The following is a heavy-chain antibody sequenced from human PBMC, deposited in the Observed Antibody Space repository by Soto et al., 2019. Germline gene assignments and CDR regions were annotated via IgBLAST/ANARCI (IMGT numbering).Heavy chain of an antibody. Sequence: GGSLRLSCAAPGFTFSSYAMHWVRQAPGKGLEWVAVISYDGSNKYYADSVKGRFTISRDNSKNTLYLQMNSLRAEDTAVYYCARDVTGACIAAAECYYYYGMGVWGQGTTVTVAS. CDR3: ARDVTGACIAAAECYYYYGMGV. J-gene: IGHJ6*02. CDR2: ISYDGSNK. V-gene: IGHV3-30-3*01. D-gene: IGHD6-13*01. CDR1: GFTFSSYA.